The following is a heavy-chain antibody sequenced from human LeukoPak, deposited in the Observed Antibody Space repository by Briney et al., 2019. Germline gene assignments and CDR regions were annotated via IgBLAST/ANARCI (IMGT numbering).Heavy chain of an antibody. CDR3: ARDNAAIAACPGGFDY. V-gene: IGHV3-21*01. CDR1: GFTFSSYS. D-gene: IGHD2-2*02. Sequence: GGSLRLSCAASGFTFSSYSMNWVRQAPGKGLEWVSSISSSSSYIYYADSVKGRFTISRDNAKNSLYLQMNSLRAEDTAVYYCARDNAAIAACPGGFDYWGQGTLVTVSS. CDR2: ISSSSSYI. J-gene: IGHJ4*02.